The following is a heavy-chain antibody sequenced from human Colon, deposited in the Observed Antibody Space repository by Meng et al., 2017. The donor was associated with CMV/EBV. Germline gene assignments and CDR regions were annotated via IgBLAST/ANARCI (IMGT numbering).Heavy chain of an antibody. CDR1: GFSFSTHG. CDR3: ARCYCDPLNCYAGGGY. Sequence: GGSLRLSCAVSGFSFSTHGINWFRQAPGKGLEWISYINSNAATTDYADSVRGRFTISRDNRLNSVYLQMSSLRAADTAVYYCARCYCDPLNCYAGGGYWGQGALVTVSS. J-gene: IGHJ4*02. CDR2: INSNAATT. D-gene: IGHD2-2*01. V-gene: IGHV3-48*04.